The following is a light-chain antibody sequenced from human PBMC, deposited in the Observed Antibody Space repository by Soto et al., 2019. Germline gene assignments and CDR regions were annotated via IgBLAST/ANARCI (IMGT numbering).Light chain of an antibody. CDR2: DVS. Sequence: QSALTQPASVSGSPGQSITISCTGTNSDIGGYNYVSWYQHHPGKAPKLMIYDVSSRPSGVSNRFSGSKSANTASLTISGLQAEDEADYYCSSYTSSGTPYVFRTGTKLTVL. CDR1: NSDIGGYNY. J-gene: IGLJ1*01. CDR3: SSYTSSGTPYV. V-gene: IGLV2-14*03.